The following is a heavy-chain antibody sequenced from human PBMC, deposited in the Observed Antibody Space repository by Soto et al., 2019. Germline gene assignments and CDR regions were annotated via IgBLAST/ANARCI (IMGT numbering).Heavy chain of an antibody. V-gene: IGHV4-61*01. CDR1: GGSVSSGSYY. J-gene: IGHJ4*02. Sequence: SETLSLTCTVSGGSVSSGSYYWSWIRQPPGKGLEWIGYIYYSGSTNYNPSLKSRVTISVDTSKNQFSLKLSSVTAADTAVYYCASLGTVTGTTAFDYWGQGTLVTVSS. CDR2: IYYSGST. CDR3: ASLGTVTGTTAFDY. D-gene: IGHD1-7*01.